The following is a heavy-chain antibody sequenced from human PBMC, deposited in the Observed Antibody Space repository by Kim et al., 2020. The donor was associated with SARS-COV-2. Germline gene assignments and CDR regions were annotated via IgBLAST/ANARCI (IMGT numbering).Heavy chain of an antibody. D-gene: IGHD3-10*01. CDR1: GYTLTELS. J-gene: IGHJ6*02. Sequence: ASVKVSCKVSGYTLTELSMHWVRQAPGKGLEWMGGFDPEDGETIYAQKFQGRVTMTEDTSTDTAYMELSSLRSEDTAVYYCATVYYYGSGSYLSYYYGMDVWGQGTTVTVSS. V-gene: IGHV1-24*01. CDR3: ATVYYYGSGSYLSYYYGMDV. CDR2: FDPEDGET.